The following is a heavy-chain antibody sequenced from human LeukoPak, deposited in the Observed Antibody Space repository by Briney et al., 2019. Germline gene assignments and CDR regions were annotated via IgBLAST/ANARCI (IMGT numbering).Heavy chain of an antibody. J-gene: IGHJ4*02. CDR1: GFTFSSYS. V-gene: IGHV3-21*01. Sequence: PGGSLRLSCAASGFTFSSYSMNWVRQAPGKGLEWVSSISSSSSYIYYADSVKGRFTISRDNAKNSLYLQMSSLRAEDTAVYYCARDGYCSSTSCANFDYWGQGTLVTVSS. CDR2: ISSSSSYI. D-gene: IGHD2-2*03. CDR3: ARDGYCSSTSCANFDY.